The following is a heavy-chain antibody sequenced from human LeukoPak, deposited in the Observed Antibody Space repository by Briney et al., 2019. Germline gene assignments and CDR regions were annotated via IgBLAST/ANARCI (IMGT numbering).Heavy chain of an antibody. CDR2: ISSSSSTI. V-gene: IGHV3-48*02. CDR3: ARGTNAVAL. D-gene: IGHD6-19*01. Sequence: GGPLRLSCAASGFTFSSYNMNWVRQAPGKGLEWVSYISSSSSTIYYADSVKGRFTISRDNAKNSLYLEKNSLRDEDTAVYYCARGTNAVALWGQGTLVTVSS. J-gene: IGHJ4*02. CDR1: GFTFSSYN.